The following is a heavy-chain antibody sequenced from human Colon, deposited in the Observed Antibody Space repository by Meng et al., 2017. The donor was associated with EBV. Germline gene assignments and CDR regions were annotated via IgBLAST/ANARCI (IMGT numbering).Heavy chain of an antibody. CDR2: GSHPGSA. CDR1: GGSFSGYV. CDR3: ARVPTTGYKDH. V-gene: IGHV4-34*01. D-gene: IGHD3-9*01. Sequence: QVLHQQVGEGLLKPSETRSLTCTVKGGSFSGYVWSWVRQHPGKGMEWIGEGSHPGSANYNPSLKSRVTISVDASEKQFSLRLTSVTAADSAVYYCARVPTTGYKDHWGQGTLVTVSS. J-gene: IGHJ4*02.